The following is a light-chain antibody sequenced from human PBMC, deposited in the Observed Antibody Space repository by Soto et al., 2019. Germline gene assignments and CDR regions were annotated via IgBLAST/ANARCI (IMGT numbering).Light chain of an antibody. J-gene: IGKJ4*01. Sequence: DIQMTQSPSSLSASVGDRVTITCQASQDITNYLNWYQQKPGKAPKLLIYDASNLETGVPSRFSGSGSETDFTFTISSLQPDDFATYYCQQYDKYPFIFGGGTKVEIK. CDR3: QQYDKYPFI. CDR2: DAS. V-gene: IGKV1-33*01. CDR1: QDITNY.